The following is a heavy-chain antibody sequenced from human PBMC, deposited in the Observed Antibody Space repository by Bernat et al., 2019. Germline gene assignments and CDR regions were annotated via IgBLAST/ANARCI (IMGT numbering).Heavy chain of an antibody. CDR3: ARSRKDYGDYWDWFDP. CDR2: IYYSGIT. V-gene: IGHV4-30-4*01. J-gene: IGHJ5*02. Sequence: QVQLQESGPGLVKPSQTLSLTCTVSGGSISSGDYYWSWIRQPPEKRLEWIGNIYYSGITYYNPSLKSRVTISVDTSKNQFSLKLSSVTAADTAVYYCARSRKDYGDYWDWFDPWGQGTLVTVSS. CDR1: GGSISSGDYY. D-gene: IGHD4-17*01.